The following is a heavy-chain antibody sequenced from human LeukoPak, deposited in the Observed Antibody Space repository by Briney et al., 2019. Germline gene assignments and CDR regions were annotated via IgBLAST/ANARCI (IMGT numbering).Heavy chain of an antibody. CDR2: IVVGSGNT. CDR1: GFTFTISA. J-gene: IGHJ4*02. CDR3: AAGHTVTTS. D-gene: IGHD4-11*01. V-gene: IGHV1-58*02. Sequence: ASVKVSFKASGFTFTISAMQWVRQARGQRLEWIGWIVVGSGNTNYAQKFQERVTITRDMSTSTAYMELSSLRSEDTAVYYCAAGHTVTTSWGQGTLVTVSS.